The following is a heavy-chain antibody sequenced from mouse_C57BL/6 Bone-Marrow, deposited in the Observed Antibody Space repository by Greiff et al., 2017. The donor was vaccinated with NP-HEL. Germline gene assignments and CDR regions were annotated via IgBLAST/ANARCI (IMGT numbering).Heavy chain of an antibody. CDR2: ISDGGSYT. J-gene: IGHJ1*03. V-gene: IGHV5-4*01. CDR1: GFTFSSYA. CDR3: ARDRFWYFDV. Sequence: EVTLVESGGGLVKPGGSLKLSCAASGFTFSSYALSWVRQTPEKRLAWVATISDGGSYTYYPDNVKGRFTISRDNAKNNLYLQMSHLKSEDTAMYYCARDRFWYFDVWGTGTTVTVSS.